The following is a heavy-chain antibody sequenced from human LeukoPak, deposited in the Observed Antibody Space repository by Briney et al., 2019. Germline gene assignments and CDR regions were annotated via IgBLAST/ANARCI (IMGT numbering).Heavy chain of an antibody. CDR1: GGSFSGYY. V-gene: IGHV4-34*01. Sequence: KASETLSLTCAVCGGSFSGYYWSWIRQPPGKGPEWIGEINHSGSTNYNPSLKSRVTISVDTSKNQFSLKLSSVTAADTAVYYCASNTMATYPDYYYMDVWGKGTTVTVSS. CDR2: INHSGST. D-gene: IGHD5-24*01. CDR3: ASNTMATYPDYYYMDV. J-gene: IGHJ6*03.